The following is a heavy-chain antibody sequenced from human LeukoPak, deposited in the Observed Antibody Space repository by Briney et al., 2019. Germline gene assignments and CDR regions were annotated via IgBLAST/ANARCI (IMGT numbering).Heavy chain of an antibody. CDR3: AKVLPPIQLWRFDY. D-gene: IGHD5-18*01. V-gene: IGHV3-23*01. J-gene: IGHJ4*02. Sequence: PGGSLRLSCAASGFTFSSYAMGWVRQAPGKGLEWVSAISGSGGSTYYADSVKGRFTTSRDNSKNTLYLQMNSLRAEDTAVYYCAKVLPPIQLWRFDYWGQGTLVTVSS. CDR1: GFTFSSYA. CDR2: ISGSGGST.